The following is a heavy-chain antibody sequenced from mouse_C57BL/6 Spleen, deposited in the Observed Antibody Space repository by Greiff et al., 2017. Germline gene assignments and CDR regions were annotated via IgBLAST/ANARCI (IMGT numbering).Heavy chain of an antibody. Sequence: DVQLVESGEGLVKPGGSLKLSCAASGFTFSSYAMSWVRQTPEKRLEWVAYISSGGDYIYYADTVKGRFTISRDNARNTLYLQMSSLKSEDTAMYYCTRGGSSYEKFAYWGQGTLVTVSA. J-gene: IGHJ3*01. CDR1: GFTFSSYA. CDR2: ISSGGDYI. D-gene: IGHD1-1*01. V-gene: IGHV5-9-1*02. CDR3: TRGGSSYEKFAY.